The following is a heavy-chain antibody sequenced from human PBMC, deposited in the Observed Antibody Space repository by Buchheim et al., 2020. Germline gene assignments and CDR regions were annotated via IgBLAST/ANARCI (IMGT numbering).Heavy chain of an antibody. J-gene: IGHJ6*02. Sequence: QVQLVESGGGVVQPGRSLRLSCAASGFTFSSYGMHWVRQAPGKGLEWVAVISYDGSNKYYADSVKGRFTISRDNSKNTLYLQMNSLRAEDTAVYYCAKDAGGGRGYYYYGIDVWGQGTT. CDR1: GFTFSSYG. CDR2: ISYDGSNK. V-gene: IGHV3-30*18. CDR3: AKDAGGGRGYYYYGIDV. D-gene: IGHD2-8*02.